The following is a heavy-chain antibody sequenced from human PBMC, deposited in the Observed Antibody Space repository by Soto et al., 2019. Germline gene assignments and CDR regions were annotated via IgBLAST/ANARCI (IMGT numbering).Heavy chain of an antibody. D-gene: IGHD4-17*01. Sequence: PWGSLRRSCSASGFTLSSHALSCVPPAPGKGAEWVSAISGSGGSTYYADSVKGRFTISRDNSKNTLYLQMNSLRAEDTAVYYCAKADGIRPGHYYYYGMDVWGQGPTVTVSS. CDR1: GFTLSSHA. CDR3: AKADGIRPGHYYYYGMDV. V-gene: IGHV3-23*01. CDR2: ISGSGGST. J-gene: IGHJ6*01.